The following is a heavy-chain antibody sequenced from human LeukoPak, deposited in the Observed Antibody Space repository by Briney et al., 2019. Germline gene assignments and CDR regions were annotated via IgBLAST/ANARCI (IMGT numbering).Heavy chain of an antibody. CDR3: ARTLVVVPAARGSGWFDP. CDR2: IYHSGST. J-gene: IGHJ5*02. V-gene: IGHV4-4*02. D-gene: IGHD2-2*01. Sequence: PSETLSLTCAVSGGYISSSNWWSWVRQPPGKGLEWIGEIYHSGSTNYNPSLKSRVTISVDTSKNQFSLKLSSVTAADTAVYYCARTLVVVPAARGSGWFDPWGQGTLVTVSS. CDR1: GGYISSSNW.